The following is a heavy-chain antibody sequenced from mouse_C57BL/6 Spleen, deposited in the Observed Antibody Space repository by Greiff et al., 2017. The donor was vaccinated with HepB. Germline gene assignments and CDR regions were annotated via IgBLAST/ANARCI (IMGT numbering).Heavy chain of an antibody. J-gene: IGHJ4*01. Sequence: QVQLQQPGAELVKPGASVKLSCKASGYTFTSYWMQWVKQRPGQGLEWIGEIDPSDSYTNYNQKFKGKATLTVDTSSITAYMQLSSLTSEDSAVYYCATTAQARGYAMDYWDQGTSVTVSS. CDR2: IDPSDSYT. CDR3: ATTAQARGYAMDY. V-gene: IGHV1-50*01. D-gene: IGHD3-2*02. CDR1: GYTFTSYW.